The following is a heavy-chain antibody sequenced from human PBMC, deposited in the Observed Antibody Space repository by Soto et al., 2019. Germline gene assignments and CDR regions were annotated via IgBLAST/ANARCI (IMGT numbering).Heavy chain of an antibody. V-gene: IGHV4-30-4*01. J-gene: IGHJ6*02. Sequence: SETLSLTCSVSGGSINSDAYYWSWIRQAPGEGLEWIGYIYYSGSTSYNPALKSRLTISINTSKNQFSLKLTSVSAADTAVYYCARDRRELRTGLYNALDVWGQGTTVTVSS. CDR2: IYYSGST. D-gene: IGHD1-26*01. CDR3: ARDRRELRTGLYNALDV. CDR1: GGSINSDAYY.